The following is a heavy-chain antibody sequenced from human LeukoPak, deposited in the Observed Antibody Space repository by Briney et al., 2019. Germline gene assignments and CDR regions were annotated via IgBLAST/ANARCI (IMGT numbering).Heavy chain of an antibody. CDR2: VSGSGGST. Sequence: AGGSLRLSCAVSGFTYSNYAMTWVRQAPGKGLEWVSSVSGSGGSTYYADSVKGRFTISRDNSRNTRYLQMNSLRAEDTAVYYCAKGGLGCSSTSCFDYWGQGTLVTVSS. J-gene: IGHJ4*02. CDR1: GFTYSNYA. V-gene: IGHV3-23*01. D-gene: IGHD2-2*01. CDR3: AKGGLGCSSTSCFDY.